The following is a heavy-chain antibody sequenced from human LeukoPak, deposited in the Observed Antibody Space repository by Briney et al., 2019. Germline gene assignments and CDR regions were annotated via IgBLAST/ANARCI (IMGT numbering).Heavy chain of an antibody. CDR3: ASEAYYYDSSGYYKY. CDR2: IFNSGST. D-gene: IGHD3-22*01. Sequence: SETLSLTCTVSGGSISSSKYYWGWIRQPPGKGLEWIGTIFNSGSTHYNPSLKSRVTISVDTSKNQFSLKLSSVTAADTAVYYCASEAYYYDSSGYYKYWGQGTLVTVSS. V-gene: IGHV4-39*07. CDR1: GGSISSSKYY. J-gene: IGHJ4*02.